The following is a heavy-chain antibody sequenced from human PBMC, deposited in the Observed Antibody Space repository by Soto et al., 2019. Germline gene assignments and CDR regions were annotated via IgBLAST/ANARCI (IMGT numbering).Heavy chain of an antibody. CDR2: IYYSGST. Sequence: SETLSLTCTVSGGSISSYYWSWIRQPPGKGLEWIGYIYYSGSTNYNPSLKSRVTISVDTSKKQFSLKLSSVTAADTAVYYCARDMYYYDSSGYYYGMDVWGQGTTVTVSS. J-gene: IGHJ6*02. D-gene: IGHD3-22*01. CDR3: ARDMYYYDSSGYYYGMDV. CDR1: GGSISSYY. V-gene: IGHV4-59*01.